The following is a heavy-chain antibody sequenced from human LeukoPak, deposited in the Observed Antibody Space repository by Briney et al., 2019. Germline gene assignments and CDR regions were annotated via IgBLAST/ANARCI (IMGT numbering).Heavy chain of an antibody. D-gene: IGHD6-19*01. CDR2: IYYSGST. CDR3: ARRSLLSSGWYSHWAFDI. J-gene: IGHJ3*02. Sequence: PSETLSLTCTVSGGSISSSSYYWGWIRQPPGKGLEWIGSIYYSGSTYYNPSLKSRVTISVDTSKNQFSLKLSSVTAADTAVYYCARRSLLSSGWYSHWAFDIWGQGTMVTVSS. CDR1: GGSISSSSYY. V-gene: IGHV4-39*01.